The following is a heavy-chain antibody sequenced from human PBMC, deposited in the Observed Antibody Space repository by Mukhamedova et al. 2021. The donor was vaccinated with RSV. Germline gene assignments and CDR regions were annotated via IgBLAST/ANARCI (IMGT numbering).Heavy chain of an antibody. CDR3: ERGVSGNYGNFDY. Sequence: VKGRFTISRDNAKNTLYLQMSSLRAEDTAVYYCERGVSGNYGNFDYWGQGTLVTVSS. V-gene: IGHV3-74*01. D-gene: IGHD1-26*01. J-gene: IGHJ4*02.